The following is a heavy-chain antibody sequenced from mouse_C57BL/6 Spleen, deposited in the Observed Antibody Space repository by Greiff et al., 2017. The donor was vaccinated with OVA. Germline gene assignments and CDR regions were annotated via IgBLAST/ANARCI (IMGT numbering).Heavy chain of an antibody. Sequence: QVQLQQPGAELVKPGASVKLSCKASGYTFTSYWMQWVKQRPGQGLEWIGEIDPSDSYTNYNQKFKGTATLTVDTSSSTAYMQLSSLTSEDSAVYYCARGNYDYYYAMDYWGQGTSVTVSS. CDR2: IDPSDSYT. D-gene: IGHD2-1*01. J-gene: IGHJ4*01. CDR3: ARGNYDYYYAMDY. V-gene: IGHV1-50*01. CDR1: GYTFTSYW.